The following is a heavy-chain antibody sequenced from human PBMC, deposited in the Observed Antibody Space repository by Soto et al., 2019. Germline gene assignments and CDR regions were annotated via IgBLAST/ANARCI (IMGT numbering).Heavy chain of an antibody. V-gene: IGHV3-23*01. D-gene: IGHD3-10*01. CDR3: AKHYYGSGSHRSYDY. CDR2: ISGSGAKI. CDR1: GFTFSNYG. Sequence: GGSLRLSCAPSGFTFSNYGMSWGRQAPWKGLEWVSSISGSGAKIKYADSVKGRFTISRDNSKNMLYLQMNSLRAEDTAVYYCAKHYYGSGSHRSYDYWAQGTLVTVSS. J-gene: IGHJ4*02.